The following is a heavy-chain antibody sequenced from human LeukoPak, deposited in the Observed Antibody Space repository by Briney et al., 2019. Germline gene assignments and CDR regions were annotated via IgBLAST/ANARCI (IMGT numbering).Heavy chain of an antibody. CDR2: VWYDGSYK. V-gene: IGHV3-33*06. Sequence: GGSLRLSCAASGFTFSNYGMHWVRQAPGKGLEWVAVVWYDGSYKYYADSVEGRFTISRDNSKNTLYLQMNSLRAEDTAVYYCAKDRVFDIWGQGTMVTVSS. CDR3: AKDRVFDI. CDR1: GFTFSNYG. J-gene: IGHJ3*02.